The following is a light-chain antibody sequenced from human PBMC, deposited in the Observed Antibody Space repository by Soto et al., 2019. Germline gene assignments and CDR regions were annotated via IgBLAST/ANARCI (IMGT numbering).Light chain of an antibody. CDR1: SGDIGSYNR. J-gene: IGLJ1*01. CDR2: EVT. CDR3: SSYTNINTRACV. Sequence: QSALTQPASVSGSPGQSITISCTGTSGDIGSYNRVSWYQQHPGKAPKLILYEVTDRPSGVSNRFSCSKSGNTASLTISGLQPEDEAESYCSSYTNINTRACVFGTGTKLTVL. V-gene: IGLV2-14*01.